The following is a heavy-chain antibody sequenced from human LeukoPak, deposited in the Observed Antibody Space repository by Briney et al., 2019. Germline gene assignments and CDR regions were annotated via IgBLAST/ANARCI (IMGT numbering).Heavy chain of an antibody. J-gene: IGHJ5*02. Sequence: SETLSLTCTVSGGSVSSGSYYWSWIRQPPGKGLEWIGYIYYSGSTNYNPSLNIRVTISVDTSKNQFSLKLSSVTAADTAVYYCARDRGGIVGATHWFDPWGQGTLVTVSS. CDR3: ARDRGGIVGATHWFDP. CDR2: IYYSGST. CDR1: GGSVSSGSYY. V-gene: IGHV4-61*01. D-gene: IGHD1-26*01.